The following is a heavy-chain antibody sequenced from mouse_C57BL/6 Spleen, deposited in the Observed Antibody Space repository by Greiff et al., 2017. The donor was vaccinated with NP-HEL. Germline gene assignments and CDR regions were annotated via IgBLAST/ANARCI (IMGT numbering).Heavy chain of an antibody. J-gene: IGHJ2*01. Sequence: EVKLMESGPGMVKPSQSLSLTCTVTGYSITSGYDWHWIRHFPGNKLEWMGYISYSGSTNYNPSLKSRISITHDTSKNHFFLKLNSVTTEDTATYYCARGDYGSRGVYFDYWGQGTTLTVSS. CDR2: ISYSGST. CDR1: GYSITSGYD. CDR3: ARGDYGSRGVYFDY. V-gene: IGHV3-1*01. D-gene: IGHD1-1*01.